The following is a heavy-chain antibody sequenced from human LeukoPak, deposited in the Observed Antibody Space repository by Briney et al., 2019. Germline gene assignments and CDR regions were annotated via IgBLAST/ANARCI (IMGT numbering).Heavy chain of an antibody. CDR3: ARVLY. Sequence: SVKVSCKASGGTFSTYSISWVRQAPGQGLEWVGRIIPVVGVINYAQTFQGRVTISADKATNTAYMELTNLTSDDTAIYYCARVLYWGQGTLVTVSS. J-gene: IGHJ4*02. CDR2: IIPVVGVI. CDR1: GGTFSTYS. V-gene: IGHV1-69*04.